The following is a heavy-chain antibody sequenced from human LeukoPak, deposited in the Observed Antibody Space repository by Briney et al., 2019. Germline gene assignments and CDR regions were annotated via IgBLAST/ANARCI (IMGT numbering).Heavy chain of an antibody. D-gene: IGHD2-15*01. CDR3: ARDRIGKYSIDY. V-gene: IGHV3-33*08. CDR2: ISDNGRRT. J-gene: IGHJ4*02. Sequence: GGSLRLSCAASGFTFSNFGLNWVRQAPGKGLEWVAFISDNGRRTYYLESVEGLFTISRDDSKNTLYLQMNSLRVEDTAVYYCARDRIGKYSIDYWGQGTLVTVSS. CDR1: GFTFSNFG.